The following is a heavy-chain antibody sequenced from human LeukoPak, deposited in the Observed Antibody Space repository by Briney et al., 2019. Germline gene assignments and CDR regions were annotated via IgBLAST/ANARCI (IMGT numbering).Heavy chain of an antibody. CDR2: IYYSGST. V-gene: IGHV4-59*01. Sequence: SETLSLTCTVSGGSISSYYWSWLRQPPGKGLEWIGYIYYSGSTNYNPSLKSRVTISVDTSKNQFSLKLSSVTAADTAVYYCARDSSYCTSGVCYSGFDYWGQGTLVTVSS. D-gene: IGHD2-8*01. CDR1: GGSISSYY. CDR3: ARDSSYCTSGVCYSGFDY. J-gene: IGHJ4*02.